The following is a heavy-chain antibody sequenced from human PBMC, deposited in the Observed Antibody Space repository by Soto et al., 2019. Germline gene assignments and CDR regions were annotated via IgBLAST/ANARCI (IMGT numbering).Heavy chain of an antibody. V-gene: IGHV3-21*01. CDR2: ISTTTNYI. CDR3: ARESEDLTSNFDY. CDR1: GFTFTRYS. Sequence: PGGSLRLSCAASGFTFTRYSMNWVRQAPGKGLEWVSSISTTTNYIYYGDSMKGRFTISRDNAKNSLYLQMNSLRAEDTAVYYCARESEDLTSNFDYWGQGTLVTVSS. J-gene: IGHJ4*02.